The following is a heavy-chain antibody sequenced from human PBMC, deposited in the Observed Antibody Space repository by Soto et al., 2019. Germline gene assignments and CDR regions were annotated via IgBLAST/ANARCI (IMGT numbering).Heavy chain of an antibody. CDR1: GDSVSRNSAA. D-gene: IGHD3-3*01. CDR3: ARAFYYDFWSGYYTFDP. J-gene: IGHJ5*02. Sequence: SQTLSLTCAISGDSVSRNSAAWNWIRQSPSRGLEWLGRTYYRSKWYNDYALSVKSRITINPDTSKNQFSLQLNSVTPEDTAVYYCARAFYYDFWSGYYTFDPWGQGTLVTVYS. CDR2: TYYRSKWYN. V-gene: IGHV6-1*01.